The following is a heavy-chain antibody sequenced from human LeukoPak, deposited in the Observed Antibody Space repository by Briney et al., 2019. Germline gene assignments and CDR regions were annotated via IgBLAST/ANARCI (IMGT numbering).Heavy chain of an antibody. CDR1: GFTFSSYW. CDR3: ASNSRYSGTYDDY. Sequence: GGSLRLSCAASGFTFSSYWMHWVRQAPGKGPVWVSRINGDGSSTSYADSVKGRFTISRDNAKNTLYLVMNSLRAEDTAVYYCASNSRYSGTYDDYWGQGTLVTVSS. J-gene: IGHJ4*02. CDR2: INGDGSST. V-gene: IGHV3-74*01. D-gene: IGHD1-26*01.